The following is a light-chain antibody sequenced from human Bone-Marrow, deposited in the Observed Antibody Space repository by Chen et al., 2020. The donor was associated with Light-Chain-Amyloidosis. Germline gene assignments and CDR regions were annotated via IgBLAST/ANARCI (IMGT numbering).Light chain of an antibody. CDR1: SSDVGGDNH. V-gene: IGLV2-14*01. CDR3: SSYTITNTLV. CDR2: EVT. J-gene: IGLJ1*01. Sequence: SALTQPASGSGSPGQSFTISCTGTSSDVGGDNHVSWYQQHPDKAPKLMIYEVTNRPSWVPDRFSGSKSDNTASLTISGLQTEDEADYFCSSYTITNTLVFGSGTRVTVL.